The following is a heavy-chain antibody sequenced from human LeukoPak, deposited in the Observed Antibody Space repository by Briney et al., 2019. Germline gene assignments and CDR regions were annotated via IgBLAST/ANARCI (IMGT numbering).Heavy chain of an antibody. CDR2: IIGNGGGI. D-gene: IGHD5-24*01. CDR1: GFTFSTYA. CDR3: AKDRIPDGHYSIDF. Sequence: GGSLRLSCAASGFTFSTYAMNWVRQAPGKGLEWVLVIIGNGGGIAYADSVKGRFTISRDNSNNILYLQMNSLRADDTAVYYCAKDRIPDGHYSIDFWGQGILVTVSS. V-gene: IGHV3-23*01. J-gene: IGHJ4*02.